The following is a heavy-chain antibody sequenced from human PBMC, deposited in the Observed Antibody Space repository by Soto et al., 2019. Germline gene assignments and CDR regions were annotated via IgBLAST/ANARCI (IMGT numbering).Heavy chain of an antibody. CDR3: AKDRDVVSDHFEY. D-gene: IGHD2-15*01. V-gene: IGHV3-30*18. J-gene: IGHJ4*02. CDR1: GFTFSSHG. Sequence: QVQLVESGGGVVQPGRSLRLSCAASGFTFSSHGMHWVRQVPGQGLDWVAVILYDGDNKYHADSVKGRFTISRDNSKNTLFLQMNGLRTEDTAVYYCAKDRDVVSDHFEYWGRGTLVTVSS. CDR2: ILYDGDNK.